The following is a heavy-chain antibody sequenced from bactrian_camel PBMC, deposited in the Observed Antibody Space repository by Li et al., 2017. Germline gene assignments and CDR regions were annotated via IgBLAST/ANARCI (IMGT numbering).Heavy chain of an antibody. CDR2: IAGDGKT. CDR1: GYTHYSSYC. J-gene: IGHJ4*01. D-gene: IGHD1*01. Sequence: QVQLVESGGGSVQADGSLTLSCEAPGYTHYSSYCMGWFRQAPGKEREGVAHIAGDGKTYYANSMKGRFTISQDHARITAYLQLASLKPEDTAVYYCVPVALEERDGLVSCARWSQGTQVTVS. V-gene: IGHV3S53*01.